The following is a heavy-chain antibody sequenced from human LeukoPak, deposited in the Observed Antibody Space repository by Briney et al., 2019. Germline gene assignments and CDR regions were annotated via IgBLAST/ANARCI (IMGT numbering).Heavy chain of an antibody. CDR3: ARGHYDVLAASYKWTPDY. CDR2: IKEDGSEK. Sequence: GGSLRLSCAASGFTFSSYWMSWVRQAPGKGLEWVANIKEDGSEKFYVDSVKGRFTISRDNAKNSLSLQLNSLRVEDTAVYYCARGHYDVLAASYKWTPDYWGQGTLVTVSS. D-gene: IGHD3-9*01. CDR1: GFTFSSYW. J-gene: IGHJ4*02. V-gene: IGHV3-7*01.